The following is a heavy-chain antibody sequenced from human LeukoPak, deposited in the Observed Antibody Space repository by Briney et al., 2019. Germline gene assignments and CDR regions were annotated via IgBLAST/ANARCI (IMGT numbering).Heavy chain of an antibody. D-gene: IGHD2-2*01. V-gene: IGHV5-51*01. CDR2: IYPGDSDT. J-gene: IGHJ4*02. Sequence: GGSLRLSCKGSGYSFTSYWIGWVRQMPGKGLEWMGIIYPGDSDTRYSPSSQGQVTISADKSISTAYLQWSSLKASDTAMYYCARYYCSSTSCYGFDYWGQGTLVTVSS. CDR3: ARYYCSSTSCYGFDY. CDR1: GYSFTSYW.